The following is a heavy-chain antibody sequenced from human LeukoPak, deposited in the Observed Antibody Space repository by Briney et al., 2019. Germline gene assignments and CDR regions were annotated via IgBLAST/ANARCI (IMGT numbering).Heavy chain of an antibody. D-gene: IGHD1-14*01. J-gene: IGHJ4*02. CDR3: ARYIRTPPYYFDY. Sequence: SETLSLTCTVSGGSISSYYWSWIRQPPGKGLEWIGYIYYSGSTNYNPSLKSRVTISVDTSKNQFSLKLSSVTAADTAVYYCARYIRTPPYYFDYWGQGTLVTVSS. CDR2: IYYSGST. V-gene: IGHV4-59*12. CDR1: GGSISSYY.